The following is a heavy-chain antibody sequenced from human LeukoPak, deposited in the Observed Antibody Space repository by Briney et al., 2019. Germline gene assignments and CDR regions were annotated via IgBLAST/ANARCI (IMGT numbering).Heavy chain of an antibody. D-gene: IGHD4-17*01. CDR2: IYHSGGT. CDR1: GGSISSGGYS. V-gene: IGHV4-30-2*01. CDR3: ARTLHGDYLPEYFDY. Sequence: SETLSLTCAVSGGSISSGGYSWSWIRQPPGKGLEWIGYIYHSGGTYYNPSLKSRVTVSVDRSKNQFSLKLSSVTAADTAVYYCARTLHGDYLPEYFDYWGQGTLVTAS. J-gene: IGHJ4*02.